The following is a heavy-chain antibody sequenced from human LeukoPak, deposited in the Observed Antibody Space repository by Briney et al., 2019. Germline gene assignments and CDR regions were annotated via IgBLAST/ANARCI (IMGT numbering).Heavy chain of an antibody. J-gene: IGHJ6*03. CDR2: ISGSGEYT. CDR1: GFTFSTYG. CDR3: AKLPQAAGGQYYIEV. D-gene: IGHD2-15*01. Sequence: GGSVRLSCAASGFTFSTYGMSWVRQAPGRGLEWLSAISGSGEYTYYADSVKGRFTISRDNSKNTLFLQMNSLRAEDTAVYYCAKLPQAAGGQYYIEVWGKGTTVTVSS. V-gene: IGHV3-23*01.